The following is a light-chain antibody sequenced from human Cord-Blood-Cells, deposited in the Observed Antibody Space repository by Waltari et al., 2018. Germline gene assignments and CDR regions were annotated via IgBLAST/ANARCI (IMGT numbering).Light chain of an antibody. CDR1: KLGDKY. CDR2: QDS. V-gene: IGLV3-1*01. J-gene: IGLJ2*01. CDR3: QAWDSSTAV. Sequence: SYECTQPPSVSVSPGQTASITCCGDKLGDKYACWYHQKPGQSPVLVIYQDSKRPSGIPERFSGSNSGNTATLTISGTQAMDEADYYCQAWDSSTAVFGGGTKRTVL.